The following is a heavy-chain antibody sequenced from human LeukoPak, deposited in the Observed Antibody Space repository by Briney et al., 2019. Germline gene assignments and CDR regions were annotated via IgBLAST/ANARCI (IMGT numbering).Heavy chain of an antibody. J-gene: IGHJ6*03. CDR3: TRGGYRRYMDV. D-gene: IGHD5-12*01. V-gene: IGHV3-49*03. Sequence: PGGSLRLSCAASGFTFGDYAVSWFRQAPGKGLEWVGFIRSKTYGETKEYAASVKGRFTISRDDSKSIAYLQMNSLKTEDTAVYYCTRGGYRRYMDVWGKGTTVTVSS. CDR2: IRSKTYGETK. CDR1: GFTFGDYA.